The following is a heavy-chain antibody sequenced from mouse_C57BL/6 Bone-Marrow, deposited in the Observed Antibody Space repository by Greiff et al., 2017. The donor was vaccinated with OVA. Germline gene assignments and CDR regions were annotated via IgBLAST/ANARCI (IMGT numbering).Heavy chain of an antibody. CDR3: ARRATPFAY. V-gene: IGHV5-6*01. D-gene: IGHD6-1*01. CDR1: GFTFSSYG. CDR2: ISSGGSYT. J-gene: IGHJ3*01. Sequence: DVHLVESGGDLVKPGGSLKLSCAASGFTFSSYGMSWVRQTPDKRLEWVATISSGGSYTYYPDSVKGRFTISRDNAKNTLYLQMSSLKSEDTAMYYCARRATPFAYWGQGTLVTVSA.